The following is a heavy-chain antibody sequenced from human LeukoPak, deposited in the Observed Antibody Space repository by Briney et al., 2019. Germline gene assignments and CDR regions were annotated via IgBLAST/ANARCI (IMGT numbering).Heavy chain of an antibody. CDR2: IYYSGST. Sequence: SETLSLTCTVSGGSISSSSYYWGWIRQPPGKGLEWIGYIYYSGSTNYNPSLKSRVTISVDTSKNQFSLKLSSVTAADTAVYYCARRRTIAAAEYFDYWGQGTLVTASS. CDR3: ARRRTIAAAEYFDY. D-gene: IGHD6-13*01. CDR1: GGSISSSSYY. V-gene: IGHV4-61*05. J-gene: IGHJ4*02.